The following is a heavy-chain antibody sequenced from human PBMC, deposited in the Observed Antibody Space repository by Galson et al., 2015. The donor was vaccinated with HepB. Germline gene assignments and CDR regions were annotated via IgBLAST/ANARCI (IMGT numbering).Heavy chain of an antibody. V-gene: IGHV4-59*01. CDR3: ARSGTDDFWSGYYNRYFDL. D-gene: IGHD3-3*01. Sequence: WILQPPGKGLEYIGHVFQRGSPNYNPSLRSRVSISVDTSKNHFSLKLTSVTTVDTAVYYCARSGTDDFWSGYYNRYFDLWGRGTLVSVSS. J-gene: IGHJ2*01. CDR2: VFQRGSP.